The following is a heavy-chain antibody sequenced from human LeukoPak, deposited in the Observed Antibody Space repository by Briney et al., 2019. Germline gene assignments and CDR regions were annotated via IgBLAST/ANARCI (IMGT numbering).Heavy chain of an antibody. CDR3: ARDIGGSYTAIDY. J-gene: IGHJ4*02. CDR1: GFTFSTYS. Sequence: GGSLRLSCAAPGFTFSTYSMNWVRQAPGKGLEWVSFITSSGNSMSYADSVKGRFTISRDNAKNSLYLQMNSLRAEDTAVYYCARDIGGSYTAIDYWGQETLVTVSS. V-gene: IGHV3-48*04. D-gene: IGHD1-26*01. CDR2: ITSSGNSM.